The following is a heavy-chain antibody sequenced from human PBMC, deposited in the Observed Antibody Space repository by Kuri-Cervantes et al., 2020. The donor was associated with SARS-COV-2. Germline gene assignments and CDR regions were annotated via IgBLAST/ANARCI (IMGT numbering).Heavy chain of an antibody. CDR3: ARIDDYSNSLDY. CDR1: GFTFSSYS. V-gene: IGHV3-21*01. CDR2: ISSSSSYI. J-gene: IGHJ4*02. Sequence: GGSLRLSCAASGFTFSSYSMNWVRQAPGKGLEWVSSISSSSSYIYYADSVKGRFTISRDNAKNTLYLQMNSLRDEDTAVYYCARIDDYSNSLDYWGQGTLVTVSS. D-gene: IGHD4-11*01.